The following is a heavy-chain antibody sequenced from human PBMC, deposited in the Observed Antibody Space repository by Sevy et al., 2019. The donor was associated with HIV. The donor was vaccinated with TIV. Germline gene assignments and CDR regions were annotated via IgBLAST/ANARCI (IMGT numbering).Heavy chain of an antibody. J-gene: IGHJ4*02. CDR2: YDPEDAET. Sequence: ASVKVSCKVSGKTLTALAIHWVRQAPGKGLEWMATYDPEDAETYCAQRFQGRVTMTEDTSTDTAYMEMSSLGSEDTAVFYCAGTKDYYDNSGDPFDYWGQGTLVTVSS. V-gene: IGHV1-24*01. D-gene: IGHD3-22*01. CDR1: GKTLTALA. CDR3: AGTKDYYDNSGDPFDY.